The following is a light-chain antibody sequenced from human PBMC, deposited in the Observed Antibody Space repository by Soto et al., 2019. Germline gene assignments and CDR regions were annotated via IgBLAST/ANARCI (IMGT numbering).Light chain of an antibody. CDR2: DAS. Sequence: AIQLTQSPSSLSPSVGDRVTITCRASQAINTALAWYQQKLGKAPKLLIYDASRLQSGVPSRFSGSGSGTDFTLTISGLQPEEFATYYCQQFSSYPLTFGGGTKVEIK. CDR1: QAINTA. CDR3: QQFSSYPLT. J-gene: IGKJ4*01. V-gene: IGKV1-13*02.